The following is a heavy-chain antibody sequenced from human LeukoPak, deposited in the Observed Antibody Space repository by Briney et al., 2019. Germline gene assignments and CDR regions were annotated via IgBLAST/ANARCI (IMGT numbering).Heavy chain of an antibody. CDR2: IYYSGST. Sequence: PSETLSLTCTVSGGSISSGGYYWSWIRQHPGKGLEWIGYIYYSGSTYYNPSLKSRVTISVDTSKNQFSLKLSSVTAADTAVYYCARQRGYYYGSGSYYIDYWGQGTLVTVSS. D-gene: IGHD3-10*01. CDR3: ARQRGYYYGSGSYYIDY. V-gene: IGHV4-31*03. CDR1: GGSISSGGYY. J-gene: IGHJ4*02.